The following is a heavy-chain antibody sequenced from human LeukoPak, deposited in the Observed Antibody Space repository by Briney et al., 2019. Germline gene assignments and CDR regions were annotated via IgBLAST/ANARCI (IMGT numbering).Heavy chain of an antibody. CDR3: ARDPYSSSWYSYYYYGMDV. V-gene: IGHV1-46*01. Sequence: AASVKVSCKASGYTFTSYYMHWVRQAPGQGLEWMGIINPSGGSTSYAQKFQGRVTMTRDTSTSTVYMELSSLRSEDTAVYYCARDPYSSSWYSYYYYGMDVWGQGTTVTVSS. CDR2: INPSGGST. J-gene: IGHJ6*02. CDR1: GYTFTSYY. D-gene: IGHD6-13*01.